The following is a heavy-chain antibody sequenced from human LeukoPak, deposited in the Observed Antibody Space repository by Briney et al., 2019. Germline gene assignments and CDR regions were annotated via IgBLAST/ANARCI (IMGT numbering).Heavy chain of an antibody. V-gene: IGHV5-51*01. CDR2: IYPGDSDT. J-gene: IGHJ4*02. D-gene: IGHD6-25*01. CDR1: GYSFTSYW. CDR3: ATARDAMTFDY. Sequence: GESLKISCKGSGYSFTSYWIVWMRQMPGKGLEWMGIIYPGDSDTRYSPSFQGQVTISADKSISTAYLQWSSLKASDTAMYYCATARDAMTFDYWGQGTLVTVSS.